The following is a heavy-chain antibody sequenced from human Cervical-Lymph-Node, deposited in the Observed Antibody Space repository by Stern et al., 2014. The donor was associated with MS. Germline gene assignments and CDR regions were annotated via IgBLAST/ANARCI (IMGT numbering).Heavy chain of an antibody. V-gene: IGHV3-30*18. CDR3: AKAPLPASTIAAQYGMDV. Sequence: VQLVESGGGVAQPGRSLRLSCAASEFVFSAYGMHWVRQAPGKGLEWVAAISHDGSNKNYVDSVRARFPISRDNSKTAVSLQMNSLRDEDTAMYYCAKAPLPASTIAAQYGMDVWGQGTTVTVSS. J-gene: IGHJ6*02. D-gene: IGHD6-6*01. CDR2: ISHDGSNK. CDR1: EFVFSAYG.